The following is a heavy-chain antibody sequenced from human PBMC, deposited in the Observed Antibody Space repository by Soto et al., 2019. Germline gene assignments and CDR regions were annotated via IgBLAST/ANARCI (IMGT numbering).Heavy chain of an antibody. CDR2: VSYDGSNK. CDR3: AKDRGSGGWTKIYYFYGMDV. Sequence: QVQLAESGGGVVQPGKSLRLSCVVSGFTFSVYSMHWVRQAPGKGLEWVAVVSYDGSNKYLSDSVKGRFTISRDNTKNTLYLQMSSLRTEDTAVYYCAKDRGSGGWTKIYYFYGMDVWGQGTTVTVSS. J-gene: IGHJ6*02. D-gene: IGHD6-19*01. V-gene: IGHV3-30*18. CDR1: GFTFSVYS.